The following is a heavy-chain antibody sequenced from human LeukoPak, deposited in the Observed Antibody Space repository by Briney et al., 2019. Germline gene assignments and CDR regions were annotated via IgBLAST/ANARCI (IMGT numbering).Heavy chain of an antibody. CDR2: IYSTGDT. J-gene: IGHJ4*02. V-gene: IGHV3-66*01. Sequence: PGGSLRLSCAVSGFTVSSKYMSWVRQAPGKGLEWVSVIYSTGDTRYADSVKGRFTISRDNSKNMLYLQMNSLRAEDTAVYYCARDDYDSNGYYLFDCWGQGTLVTVSS. D-gene: IGHD3-22*01. CDR3: ARDDYDSNGYYLFDC. CDR1: GFTVSSKY.